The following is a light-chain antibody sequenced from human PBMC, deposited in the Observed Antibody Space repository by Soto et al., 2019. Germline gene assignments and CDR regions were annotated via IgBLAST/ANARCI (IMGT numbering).Light chain of an antibody. V-gene: IGLV2-23*01. J-gene: IGLJ2*01. CDR3: CSYAGSDNYVI. CDR2: EDY. Sequence: QSVLTQPASVSGSPGQSITISCTGTSSDVGKYDLVSWYQQNPGKAPKLMIYEDYKRPSGVSNRFSGSKSGNTASLTISGLQTEDEADYYCCSYAGSDNYVIFGGGTQLTVL. CDR1: SSDVGKYDL.